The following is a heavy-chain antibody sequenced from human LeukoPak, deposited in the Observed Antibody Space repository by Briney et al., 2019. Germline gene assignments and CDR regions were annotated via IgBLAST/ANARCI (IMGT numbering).Heavy chain of an antibody. Sequence: GGSLRLSCAASGFTFSSYSMNWVRQAPGKGLEWVSAISGSGGSTYYADSVKGRFTISRDNSKNTLYLQMNSLRAEDTAVYYCAKFFHFDSGFDYWGQGTLVTVSS. CDR1: GFTFSSYS. V-gene: IGHV3-23*01. D-gene: IGHD3-3*01. J-gene: IGHJ4*02. CDR2: ISGSGGST. CDR3: AKFFHFDSGFDY.